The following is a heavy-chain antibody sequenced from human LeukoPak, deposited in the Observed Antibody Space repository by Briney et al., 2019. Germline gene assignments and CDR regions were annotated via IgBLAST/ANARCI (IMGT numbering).Heavy chain of an antibody. CDR1: GFTFSTYI. V-gene: IGHV3-21*04. D-gene: IGHD5-12*01. CDR2: IGTSTSYI. J-gene: IGHJ4*02. Sequence: GGSLRLSCAASGFTFSTYIMNWVRQTPGKGLEWVSSIGTSTSYIYYADSVKGRFTISRDNAKSSLYLEMNSLRTEDTAVYFCAKDDAWLRYACWGPGTLVTVSS. CDR3: AKDDAWLRYAC.